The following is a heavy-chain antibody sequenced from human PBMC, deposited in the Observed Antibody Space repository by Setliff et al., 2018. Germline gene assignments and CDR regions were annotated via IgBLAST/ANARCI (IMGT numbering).Heavy chain of an antibody. V-gene: IGHV4-38-2*02. CDR1: GYSITTGHY. D-gene: IGHD6-19*01. J-gene: IGHJ4*02. Sequence: PSETLSLTCSASGYSITTGHYWGWIRQPPGRGLEWIGSIYNDGSTHYNPSLRSRITLSVDTSKNQFSLRLSSVTAADTAIYYCARHRYVSGWPEDFWGQGTLVTVSS. CDR3: ARHRYVSGWPEDF. CDR2: IYNDGST.